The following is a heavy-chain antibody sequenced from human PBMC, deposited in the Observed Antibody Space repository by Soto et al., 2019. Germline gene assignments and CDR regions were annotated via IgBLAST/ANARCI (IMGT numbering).Heavy chain of an antibody. V-gene: IGHV4-31*03. Sequence: QVQLQESGPGLVKPSQTLSLTCTVSGGSISSGAYYWTWLRQHQGKGLECVGYIFNSGSTYYNPSLKRRVTISVDASKNHFSLNLISVTAADTAVYYCARREQAAMAGGLDYGGQGTLVTVSS. D-gene: IGHD2-2*01. J-gene: IGHJ4*02. CDR3: ARREQAAMAGGLDY. CDR1: GGSISSGAYY. CDR2: IFNSGST.